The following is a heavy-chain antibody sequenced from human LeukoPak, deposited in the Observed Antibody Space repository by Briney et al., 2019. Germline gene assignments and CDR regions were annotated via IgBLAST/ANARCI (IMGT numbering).Heavy chain of an antibody. Sequence: SETLSLTCAVYGGSFSGYYWSWIRQPPGKGLEWIGEINHSGSTNYNPSLKSRVTISVDTSKNQFSLKLSSVTAADTAVYYCARDSDFDIWGQGTMVTVSS. J-gene: IGHJ3*02. CDR3: ARDSDFDI. CDR2: INHSGST. CDR1: GGSFSGYY. V-gene: IGHV4-34*01.